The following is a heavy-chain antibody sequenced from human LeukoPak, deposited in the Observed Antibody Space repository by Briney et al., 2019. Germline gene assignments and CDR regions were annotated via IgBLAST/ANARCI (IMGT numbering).Heavy chain of an antibody. CDR2: ISGSGGST. D-gene: IGHD3-10*01. J-gene: IGHJ4*02. CDR3: AKGGGLWFGELFDY. V-gene: IGHV3-23*01. CDR1: GFTFSSYA. Sequence: GGSLRLSCAASGFTFSSYAMSWVRQAPGKGLEWVSAISGSGGSTYYADSVKGRFTISRDNSKNTLYLQMNSLRAEDKAVYYCAKGGGLWFGELFDYWGQGTLVTVSS.